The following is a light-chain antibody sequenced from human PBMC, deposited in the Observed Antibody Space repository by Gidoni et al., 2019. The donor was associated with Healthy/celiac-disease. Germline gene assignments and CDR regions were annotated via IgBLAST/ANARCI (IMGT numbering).Light chain of an antibody. CDR2: QDS. CDR3: QAWDSSTFHWV. J-gene: IGLJ3*02. V-gene: IGLV3-1*01. CDR1: KLGDKY. Sequence: SYELTQPPSVSVSPGQTASITCSGDKLGDKYACWYQQKPGQSPVLVIYQDSKRPSGIPERFSGSNSGNTATLTISGTQAMDEADYYCQAWDSSTFHWVFGGGTKLTVL.